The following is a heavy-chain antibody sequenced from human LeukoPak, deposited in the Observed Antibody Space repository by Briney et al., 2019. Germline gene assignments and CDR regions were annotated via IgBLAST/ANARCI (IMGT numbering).Heavy chain of an antibody. V-gene: IGHV4-4*07. CDR2: IYSSEST. D-gene: IGHD1-26*01. Sequence: PSETLSLTCTVSGGSISSYYWSWIRQPAGKGLEWIGRIYSSESTNYNPSLKSRVTMSVDTSKNQFSLKLSSVTAMDTAVYYCARGPTTGDLLRRFDPWGQGTLVTVSS. CDR3: ARGPTTGDLLRRFDP. J-gene: IGHJ5*02. CDR1: GGSISSYY.